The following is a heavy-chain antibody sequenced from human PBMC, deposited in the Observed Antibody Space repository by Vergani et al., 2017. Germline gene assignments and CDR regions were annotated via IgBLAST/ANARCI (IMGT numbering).Heavy chain of an antibody. CDR3: ARDSGYSSSWGNWFDP. D-gene: IGHD6-13*01. Sequence: QVQLQESGPGLVKPSETLSLTCTVSGGSISSYYWSWIRQPPGKGLEWNGYIYYSGSTNYNPSLKSRVTISVDTSKNQFSLKLSSVTAADTAVYYCARDSGYSSSWGNWFDPWGQGTLVTVSS. V-gene: IGHV4-59*01. CDR1: GGSISSYY. CDR2: IYYSGST. J-gene: IGHJ5*02.